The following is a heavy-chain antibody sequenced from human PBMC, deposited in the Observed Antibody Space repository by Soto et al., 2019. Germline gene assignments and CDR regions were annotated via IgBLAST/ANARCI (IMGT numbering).Heavy chain of an antibody. CDR1: GFTFSSYG. CDR2: IWYDGSNK. V-gene: IGHV3-33*01. Sequence: GGSLRLSCAASGFTFSSYGMHWVRQAPGKGLEWVAVIWYDGSNKYYADSVKGRFTISRDNSKNTLYLQMNSLRAEDTAVYYCARDGEPTSRAGLYYYGMDVWGQGTTVTVSS. CDR3: ARDGEPTSRAGLYYYGMDV. J-gene: IGHJ6*02. D-gene: IGHD2-2*01.